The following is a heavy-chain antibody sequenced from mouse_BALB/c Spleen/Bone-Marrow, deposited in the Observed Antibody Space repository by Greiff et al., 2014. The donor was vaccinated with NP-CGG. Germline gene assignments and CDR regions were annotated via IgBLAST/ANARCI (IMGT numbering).Heavy chain of an antibody. J-gene: IGHJ3*01. CDR2: IDPANGNI. CDR1: GFNIKDTY. CDR3: APYCYDRWFAN. D-gene: IGHD2-12*01. V-gene: IGHV14-3*02. Sequence: LVESGAELVKPGASVKLSCTASGFNIKDTYMHWVKQRPEQGLEWIGRIDPANGNIKYDPKFQGKATITADTSSNTAYLQLSSLTSEATAVYCCAPYCYDRWFANWGQGTLVTVSA.